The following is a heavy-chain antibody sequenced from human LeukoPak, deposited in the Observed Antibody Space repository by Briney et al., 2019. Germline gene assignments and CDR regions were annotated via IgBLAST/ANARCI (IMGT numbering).Heavy chain of an antibody. CDR3: ARGGPEYCSGGTCYWFDP. V-gene: IGHV4-4*02. Sequence: PSETLSLTCAVSGGSISSSYWWSWVRQPPGKGLEWIGEIYHGGSTNYNPSLKSRVTMSVDKSKNQFSLRLSSVTAADTAVYYCARGGPEYCSGGTCYWFDPWGQGTLVTVSS. CDR2: IYHGGST. CDR1: GGSISSSYW. D-gene: IGHD2-15*01. J-gene: IGHJ5*02.